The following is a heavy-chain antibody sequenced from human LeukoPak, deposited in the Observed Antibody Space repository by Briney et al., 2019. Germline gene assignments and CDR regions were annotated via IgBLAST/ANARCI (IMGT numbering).Heavy chain of an antibody. Sequence: QTGGSLRLSCAASGFTFSSYSMNWVRQAPGKGLEWVSYISSSSSTIYYADSVKGRFTISRDNAKNSLYLQMNSLRAEDTAVYYCARAAQAVVDYWGQGTLATVSS. CDR2: ISSSSSTI. J-gene: IGHJ4*02. CDR1: GFTFSSYS. V-gene: IGHV3-48*01. D-gene: IGHD6-6*01. CDR3: ARAAQAVVDY.